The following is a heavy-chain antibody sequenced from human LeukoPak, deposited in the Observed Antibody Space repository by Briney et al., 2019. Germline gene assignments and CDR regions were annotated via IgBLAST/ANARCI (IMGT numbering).Heavy chain of an antibody. CDR1: GFTFSRYW. Sequence: GGSLRLSCAASGFTFSRYWMSCVRQAPGKGLEWVANIKQDGSEKYYVDSVKGRFTISRDNAKNSLYLQMNSLRAEDTAVYYCARDHPPGIRYFDYSYGMDVWGKGTTVTVSS. V-gene: IGHV3-7*03. CDR2: IKQDGSEK. CDR3: ARDHPPGIRYFDYSYGMDV. D-gene: IGHD3-9*01. J-gene: IGHJ6*04.